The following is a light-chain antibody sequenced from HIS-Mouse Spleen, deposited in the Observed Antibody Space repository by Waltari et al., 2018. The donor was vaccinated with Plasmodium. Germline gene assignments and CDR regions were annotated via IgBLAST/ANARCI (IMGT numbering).Light chain of an antibody. CDR1: RSHLGNNY. Sequence: SVLTQPPSVSAAPVQQVTISCSGRRSHLGNNYLSLYHQLPGTAPKLHIYDNNKRPTGIPDRFSGSKSGTSATLGITGLQTGDEADYYCGTWDSSLSAGVVFGGGTKLTVL. CDR3: GTWDSSLSAGVV. V-gene: IGLV1-51*01. CDR2: DNN. J-gene: IGLJ2*01.